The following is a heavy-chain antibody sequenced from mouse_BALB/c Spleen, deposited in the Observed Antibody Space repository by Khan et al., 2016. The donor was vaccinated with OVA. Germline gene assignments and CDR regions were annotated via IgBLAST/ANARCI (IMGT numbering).Heavy chain of an antibody. CDR3: ARREKYGYDPSWFAY. J-gene: IGHJ3*01. Sequence: QVQLQQPGAELVRPGASVKLSCKASGYTFTSYWMNWVRQRPRQGLEWIGKINPSDSESHYNHMFKDKATLTVDKSSGTAYMQFSSLTSEDSAVYYCARREKYGYDPSWFAYWGQGTLVTVSA. D-gene: IGHD2-2*01. CDR1: GYTFTSYW. V-gene: IGHV1-52*01. CDR2: INPSDSES.